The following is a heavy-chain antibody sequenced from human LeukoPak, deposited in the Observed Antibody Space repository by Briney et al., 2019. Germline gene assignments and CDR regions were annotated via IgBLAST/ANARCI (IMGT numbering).Heavy chain of an antibody. CDR2: INSDGSST. J-gene: IGHJ3*02. CDR3: AREKGLRYYDRKAFDI. Sequence: PGGSLRLSCAASGFTFSSYWMHWVRHAPGKGLVWVSRINSDGSSTSYADSVKGRFTISRDNAKNTLYLQMNSLRAEDTAVYYCAREKGLRYYDRKAFDIWGQGTMVTVSS. D-gene: IGHD3-22*01. V-gene: IGHV3-74*01. CDR1: GFTFSSYW.